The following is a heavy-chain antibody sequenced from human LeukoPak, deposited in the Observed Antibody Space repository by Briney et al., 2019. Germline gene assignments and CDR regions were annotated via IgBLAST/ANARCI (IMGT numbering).Heavy chain of an antibody. J-gene: IGHJ4*02. CDR3: AREPRLLGAYYFDY. Sequence: LSLTCTVSGGSISSSSYYWGWIRQPPGKGLEWVSYISSSGSTIYYADSVKGRFTISRDNAKNSLYLQMNSLRAEDTAVYYCAREPRLLGAYYFDYWGQGTLVTVSS. CDR2: ISSSGSTI. CDR1: GGSISSSSYY. D-gene: IGHD4/OR15-4a*01. V-gene: IGHV3-11*01.